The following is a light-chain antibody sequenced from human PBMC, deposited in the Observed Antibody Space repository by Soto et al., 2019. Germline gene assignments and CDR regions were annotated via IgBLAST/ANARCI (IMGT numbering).Light chain of an antibody. V-gene: IGKV1-5*01. J-gene: IGKJ1*01. Sequence: DIRGTQSPSTLSASVGDRVTITCRASQSITNWVAWYQQKVGRAPKLLIYDASTLETGVPSRFSGSGAGTEFTLTISSLQPDDFATYYCQQYKIYSQTFGQGTKVDIK. CDR1: QSITNW. CDR3: QQYKIYSQT. CDR2: DAS.